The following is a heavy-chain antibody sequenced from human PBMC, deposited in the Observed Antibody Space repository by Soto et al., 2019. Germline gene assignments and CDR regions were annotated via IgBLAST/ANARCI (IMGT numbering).Heavy chain of an antibody. Sequence: ASVKVSCKASGYTFTGYYMHWVRQAPGQGLEWMGWINPNSGGTNYAQKFQGWVTMTRDTSISTAYMELSRLRSDDTAVYYCARAGRVRWIQFRHNWFDPWGQGTLVTVSS. CDR3: ARAGRVRWIQFRHNWFDP. J-gene: IGHJ5*02. V-gene: IGHV1-2*04. CDR2: INPNSGGT. D-gene: IGHD5-18*01. CDR1: GYTFTGYY.